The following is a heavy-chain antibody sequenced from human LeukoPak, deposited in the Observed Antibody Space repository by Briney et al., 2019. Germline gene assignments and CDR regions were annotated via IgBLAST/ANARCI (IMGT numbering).Heavy chain of an antibody. J-gene: IGHJ4*02. Sequence: GGSLRLSCAASGFTFSSYAMHWVRQAPGKGLEWVAVISYDGTNKYYADSVKGRFTISRDNSKNTLYLQMNSLRAEDTAVYYCARDRTRDGYNQGRVFDHWGQGTLVTVSS. D-gene: IGHD5-24*01. CDR1: GFTFSSYA. CDR2: ISYDGTNK. CDR3: ARDRTRDGYNQGRVFDH. V-gene: IGHV3-30-3*01.